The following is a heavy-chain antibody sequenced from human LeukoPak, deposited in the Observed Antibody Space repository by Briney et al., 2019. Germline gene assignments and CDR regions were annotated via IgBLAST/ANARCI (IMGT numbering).Heavy chain of an antibody. Sequence: GGSLRLSCEASGFTFSSYGMHWVRQAPGKGLEWVAVIWYDGSNKYYADSVKGRFTISRDNSKNTLYLQMNSLRAEDTAVYYCAKESSSGYYYDAFDIWGQGTMVTVST. D-gene: IGHD3-22*01. CDR3: AKESSSGYYYDAFDI. J-gene: IGHJ3*02. CDR1: GFTFSSYG. CDR2: IWYDGSNK. V-gene: IGHV3-33*06.